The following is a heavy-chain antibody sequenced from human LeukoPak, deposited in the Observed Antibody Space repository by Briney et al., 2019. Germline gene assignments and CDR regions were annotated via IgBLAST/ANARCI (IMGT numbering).Heavy chain of an antibody. V-gene: IGHV7-4-1*02. D-gene: IGHD6-19*01. J-gene: IGHJ4*02. CDR1: GYTFTSFA. CDR3: ARDWYTSDWYGTQPGY. CDR2: INTNTGNP. Sequence: ASVKVSCKASGYTFTSFAMNWVRQAPGQGLDWMGWINTNTGNPTYAQGFTGRFVFSLDTFVSTAYLQISSLKAEDTAVYYCARDWYTSDWYGTQPGYWGQGTLVTVSS.